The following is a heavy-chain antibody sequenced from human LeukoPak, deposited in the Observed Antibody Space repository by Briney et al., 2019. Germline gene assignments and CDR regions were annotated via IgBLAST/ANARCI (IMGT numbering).Heavy chain of an antibody. Sequence: SVKVSCKASGGTFSSYAISWVRQAPGQGLEWMGGIIPIFGTANYAQKFQGRVTITADESTSTAYMELSSLRSEDTAVYYCARSYYYDSSGSFNWFDPWGQGTLVTVSS. CDR3: ARSYYYDSSGSFNWFDP. CDR2: IIPIFGTA. CDR1: GGTFSSYA. D-gene: IGHD3-22*01. J-gene: IGHJ5*02. V-gene: IGHV1-69*13.